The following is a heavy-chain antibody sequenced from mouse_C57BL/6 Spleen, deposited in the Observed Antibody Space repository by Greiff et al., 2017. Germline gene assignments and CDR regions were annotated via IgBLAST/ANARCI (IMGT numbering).Heavy chain of an antibody. D-gene: IGHD1-1*01. CDR3: ARGYGSSDY. CDR2: IRNKANGYTT. J-gene: IGHJ2*01. V-gene: IGHV7-3*01. Sequence: EVKLMESGGGLVQPGGSLSLSCAASGFTFTDYYMSWVRQPPGKALEWLGFIRNKANGYTTEYSASVKGRFTISSDNSQSILYLQMNALRAEDSATYYCARGYGSSDYWGQGTTLTVSS. CDR1: GFTFTDYY.